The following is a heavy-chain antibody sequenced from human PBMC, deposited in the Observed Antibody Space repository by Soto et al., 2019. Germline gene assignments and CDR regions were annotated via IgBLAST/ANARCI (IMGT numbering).Heavy chain of an antibody. D-gene: IGHD3-16*01. CDR2: IWYDGSNK. Sequence: GGSLRLSCAASGFTFTSYGMHWVRQAPGKGLEWVAVIWYDGSNKYYADSVKGRFTISRDNSKNTLYLQMNGLRAEDTAVYYCARGREGGNYFDYWGQGTLVTVSS. CDR1: GFTFTSYG. J-gene: IGHJ4*02. V-gene: IGHV3-33*01. CDR3: ARGREGGNYFDY.